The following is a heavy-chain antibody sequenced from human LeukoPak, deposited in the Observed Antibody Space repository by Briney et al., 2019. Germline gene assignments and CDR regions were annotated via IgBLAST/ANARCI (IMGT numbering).Heavy chain of an antibody. D-gene: IGHD3-22*01. CDR1: GFTFSSYD. CDR2: ISGSGGST. V-gene: IGHV3-23*01. CDR3: AKDADYDSSGYYYHYYFDY. Sequence: PGGSLRLSCAASGFTFSSYDMSWVRQAPGKGLEWVSAISGSGGSTYYADSVKGRFTISRDNSKNTLYLQMNSLRAEDTAVYYCAKDADYDSSGYYYHYYFDYWGQGTLVTVSS. J-gene: IGHJ4*02.